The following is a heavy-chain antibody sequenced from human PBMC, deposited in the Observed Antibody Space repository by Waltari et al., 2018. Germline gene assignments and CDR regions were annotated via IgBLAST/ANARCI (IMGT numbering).Heavy chain of an antibody. CDR3: AREDEWELSYYFDY. CDR2: IKRDGSEK. J-gene: IGHJ4*02. Sequence: EVQLVESGGGLVQPGGSLRLSCAASGFTFRSYWMSWVRQAPGKGLEWVANIKRDGSEKYYVDSVKGRFTISRDNAKNSLFLQMNSLRAEDTAVYYCAREDEWELSYYFDYWGQGTLVTVSS. V-gene: IGHV3-7*01. CDR1: GFTFRSYW. D-gene: IGHD1-26*01.